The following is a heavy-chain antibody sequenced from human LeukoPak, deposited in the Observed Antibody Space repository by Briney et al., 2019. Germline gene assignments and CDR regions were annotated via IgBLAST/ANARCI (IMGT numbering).Heavy chain of an antibody. CDR1: GFTFSNAW. D-gene: IGHD1-1*01. Sequence: GGSLRLSCAASGFTFSNAWMSWVRQAPGKGLEWVSSISSSSSYIYYADSVKGRFTISRDNAKNSLYLQMNSLRAEDTAVYYCARAKGASVQLERRGPLDYWGQGTLVTVSS. CDR3: ARAKGASVQLERRGPLDY. CDR2: ISSSSSYI. J-gene: IGHJ4*02. V-gene: IGHV3-21*01.